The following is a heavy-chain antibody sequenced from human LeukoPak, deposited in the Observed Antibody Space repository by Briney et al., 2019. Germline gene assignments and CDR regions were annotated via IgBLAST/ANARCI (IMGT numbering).Heavy chain of an antibody. CDR2: IYTSGST. J-gene: IGHJ4*02. D-gene: IGHD6-13*01. CDR1: GGSISSYY. V-gene: IGHV4-4*07. Sequence: SETLTLTCTVSGGSISSYYWSWSRQPAGKGLEWIGRIYTSGSTNYNPSLKSRVTMSVDTSKNQFSLKLSSVTAADTAVYYCARQIAAAGPYYWGQGTLVTVSS. CDR3: ARQIAAAGPYY.